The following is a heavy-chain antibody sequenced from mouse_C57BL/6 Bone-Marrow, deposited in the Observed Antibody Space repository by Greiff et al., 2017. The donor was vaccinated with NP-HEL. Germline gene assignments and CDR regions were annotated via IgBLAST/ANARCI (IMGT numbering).Heavy chain of an antibody. CDR2: IDPSDSYT. V-gene: IGHV1-69*01. D-gene: IGHD2-5*01. CDR1: GYTFTSYW. J-gene: IGHJ3*01. Sequence: VQLQQPGAELVMPGASVKLSCKASGYTFTSYWMHWVKQRPGQGLEWIGEIDPSDSYTNYNQKFKGKSTLTVDKSSSTAYMQLSSLTSEDSAVYYCARRGSNYAWFAYWGQGTLVTVSA. CDR3: ARRGSNYAWFAY.